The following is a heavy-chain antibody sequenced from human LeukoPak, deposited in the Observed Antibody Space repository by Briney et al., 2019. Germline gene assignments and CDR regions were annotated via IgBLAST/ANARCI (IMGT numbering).Heavy chain of an antibody. V-gene: IGHV1-69*05. CDR2: IIPIFGTA. CDR3: ARSGAAVAGTAPFDY. J-gene: IGHJ4*02. CDR1: GGTFSSYA. Sequence: ASVKVSCXASGGTFSSYAISWVRQAPGQGLEWMGGIIPIFGTANYAQKFQGRVTITTDESTSTAYMELSSLRSEDTAVYYCARSGAAVAGTAPFDYWGQGTLVTVSS. D-gene: IGHD6-19*01.